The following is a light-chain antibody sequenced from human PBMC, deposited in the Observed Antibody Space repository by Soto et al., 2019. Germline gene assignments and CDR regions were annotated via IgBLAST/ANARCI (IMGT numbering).Light chain of an antibody. Sequence: QSALARPASVSGSPGQSITISCTGTSSDVGGYNYVSWYQQHPGKAPKLMIYEVSNRPSGASNRFSGSKSGNTASLTISGLQAEDEADYYCSSYTSSSTRVFGTGTKVTVL. CDR2: EVS. CDR3: SSYTSSSTRV. CDR1: SSDVGGYNY. V-gene: IGLV2-14*01. J-gene: IGLJ1*01.